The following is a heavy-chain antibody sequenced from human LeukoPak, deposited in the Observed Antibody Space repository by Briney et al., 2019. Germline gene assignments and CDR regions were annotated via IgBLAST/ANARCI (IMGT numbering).Heavy chain of an antibody. D-gene: IGHD2-21*01. CDR3: ARDPAYCGGDCYIRFDP. CDR2: INPNSGGT. V-gene: IGHV1-2*02. CDR1: GYTFTGYY. J-gene: IGHJ5*02. Sequence: VAAVKVSCKASGYTFTGYYMHWVRQAPGQGLEWMGWINPNSGGTNYAQMFQGRVTMTRDTSISTAYMELSRLRSDDTAVYYCARDPAYCGGDCYIRFDPWGQGTLVTVSS.